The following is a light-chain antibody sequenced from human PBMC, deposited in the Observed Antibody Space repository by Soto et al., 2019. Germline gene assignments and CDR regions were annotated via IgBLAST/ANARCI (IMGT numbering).Light chain of an antibody. V-gene: IGLV1-51*02. CDR3: GTWDSSLSAHWV. CDR1: SSNIGNNY. CDR2: ENN. J-gene: IGLJ3*02. Sequence: QAVLTQPPSVSAAPGQKVTISCSGSSSNIGNNYVSWYQQLPGKAPKLLIYENNKRPSGIPDRFSGSKSGTSATLGITGLQTGDEADYYCGTWDSSLSAHWVFGGGTKLTVL.